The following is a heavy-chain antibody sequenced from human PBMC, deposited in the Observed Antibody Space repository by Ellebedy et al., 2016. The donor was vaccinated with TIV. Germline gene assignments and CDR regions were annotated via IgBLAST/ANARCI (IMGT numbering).Heavy chain of an antibody. Sequence: GESLKISCAASGFTFSTYWMSWVRQAPGKGLEWVANIKYDGSEKYYVKSVKGRFTISRDNAKNSLYLQMNSLRAEDTAVYYCARVKSLGSAWGQGTLVTVSS. CDR2: IKYDGSEK. CDR1: GFTFSTYW. V-gene: IGHV3-7*02. CDR3: ARVKSLGSA. J-gene: IGHJ5*02.